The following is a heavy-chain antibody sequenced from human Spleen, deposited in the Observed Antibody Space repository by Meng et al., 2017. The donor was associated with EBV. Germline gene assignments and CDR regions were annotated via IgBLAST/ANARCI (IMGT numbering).Heavy chain of an antibody. CDR2: INPNGGLT. CDR1: GYSFTSYY. V-gene: IGHV1-46*01. J-gene: IGHJ4*02. Sequence: QVQLVQFGAEVKKPGASGKVSCKASGYSFTSYYIHWVRQAPGQGLEWMGIINPNGGLTAYAQKFRGRVTLTRDTSTSTVYLELSSLRSEDTAFYYCARGREFRGVFDYWGQGSLVTVSS. CDR3: ARGREFRGVFDY. D-gene: IGHD3-10*01.